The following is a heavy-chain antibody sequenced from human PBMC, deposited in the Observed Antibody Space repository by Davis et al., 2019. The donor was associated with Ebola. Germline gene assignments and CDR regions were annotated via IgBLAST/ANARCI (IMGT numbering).Heavy chain of an antibody. D-gene: IGHD5-24*01. Sequence: MPSETLSLTCAVSGGSISSSNWWSWVRQPPGKGLEWIGEIYHSGSTNYNPSLKSRVTISVDTSKNQFSLKLSSVTAADTAVYYCARVEMATIEGFDYWGQGTLVTVSS. CDR1: GGSISSSNW. V-gene: IGHV4-4*02. CDR3: ARVEMATIEGFDY. CDR2: IYHSGST. J-gene: IGHJ4*02.